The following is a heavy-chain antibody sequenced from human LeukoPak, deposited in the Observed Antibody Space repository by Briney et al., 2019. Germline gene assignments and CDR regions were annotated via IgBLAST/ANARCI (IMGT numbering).Heavy chain of an antibody. CDR1: GGSFSGYY. D-gene: IGHD3-9*01. J-gene: IGHJ3*02. Sequence: PSETLSLTCAVYGGSFSGYYWSWIRQPPGKGLEWIGEINHSGSTNYNPSLKSRVTISVDTSKNQFSLKLSSVTAADTAVYYCARGYDILTGPPQAGTDAFDIWGQGTMVTVSS. CDR2: INHSGST. CDR3: ARGYDILTGPPQAGTDAFDI. V-gene: IGHV4-34*01.